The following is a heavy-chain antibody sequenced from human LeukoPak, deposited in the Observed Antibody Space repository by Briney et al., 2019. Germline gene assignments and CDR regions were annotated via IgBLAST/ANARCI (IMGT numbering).Heavy chain of an antibody. CDR2: ISHSGST. CDR3: ARRISGCGWSYDY. Sequence: SETLSLSCAVSGYSISSEYYWGWIRQPPGKGLEWIGSISHSGSTSYNPSLRSRVTISVDTSKTQFSLKLSSVTAADTAMYYCARRISGCGWSYDYWGQGTLDTVSS. V-gene: IGHV4-38-2*01. J-gene: IGHJ4*02. CDR1: GYSISSEYY. D-gene: IGHD6-19*01.